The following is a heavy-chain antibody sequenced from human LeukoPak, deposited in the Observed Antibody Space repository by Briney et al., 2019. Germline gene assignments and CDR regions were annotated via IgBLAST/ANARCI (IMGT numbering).Heavy chain of an antibody. CDR3: ARDVLSRQLWQPAFDY. Sequence: SVKVSCKASGGTFSSYAISWVRQAPGQGLEWMGRIIPTLGIANYAQKFQGRVTITADKSTSTAYMELSSLRSEDTAVYYCARDVLSRQLWQPAFDYWGQGTLVTVSS. J-gene: IGHJ4*02. D-gene: IGHD5-18*01. V-gene: IGHV1-69*04. CDR1: GGTFSSYA. CDR2: IIPTLGIA.